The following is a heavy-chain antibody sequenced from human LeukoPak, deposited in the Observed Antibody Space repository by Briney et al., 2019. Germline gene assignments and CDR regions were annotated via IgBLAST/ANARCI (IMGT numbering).Heavy chain of an antibody. V-gene: IGHV3-33*01. J-gene: IGHJ6*03. CDR3: ARGKISVAGPDSSYSYMDV. CDR1: GFMFSAYG. D-gene: IGHD6-19*01. CDR2: IWHDGSLK. Sequence: PGGSLRLSCKASGFMFSAYGMHWVRQAPGKGLEWVAVIWHDGSLKLHSDSVKGRFFIARDNFKNTLSLQMNSLTAEDTAVYFCARGKISVAGPDSSYSYMDVWGKGTTVSVSS.